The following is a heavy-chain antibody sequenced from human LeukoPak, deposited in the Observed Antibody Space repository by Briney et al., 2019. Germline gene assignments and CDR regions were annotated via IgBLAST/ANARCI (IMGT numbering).Heavy chain of an antibody. CDR2: IKQDGSEK. D-gene: IGHD3-16*02. CDR1: GFTFSSYW. V-gene: IGHV3-7*01. J-gene: IGHJ4*02. CDR3: ARVGGRYSPLGY. Sequence: GGSLRLSCAASGFTFSSYWMSWVRQAPGKGLESVANIKQDGSEKYYVDSVKGRFTISRDNDKNSLFLQMTSLRAEDTAVYYCARVGGRYSPLGYWGQGTLVTVSS.